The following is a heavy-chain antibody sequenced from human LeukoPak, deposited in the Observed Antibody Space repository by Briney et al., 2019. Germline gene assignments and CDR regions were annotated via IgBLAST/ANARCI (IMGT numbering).Heavy chain of an antibody. CDR1: GFTFSSYN. J-gene: IGHJ6*03. CDR3: ARDPYSGSYGADYYYYMDV. V-gene: IGHV3-21*01. D-gene: IGHD1-26*01. CDR2: ITSGSSHI. Sequence: GGSLRLSCAASGFTFSSYNMNWVRQTPGQGLEGVSSITSGSSHIYYADSVKGRFTISRDNAKSSLYVQMNSLRAEDTAVYYCARDPYSGSYGADYYYYMDVWGKGTTVTISS.